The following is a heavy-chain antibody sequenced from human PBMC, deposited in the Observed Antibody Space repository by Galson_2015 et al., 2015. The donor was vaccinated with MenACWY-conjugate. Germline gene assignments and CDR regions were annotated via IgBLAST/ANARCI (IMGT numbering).Heavy chain of an antibody. D-gene: IGHD5/OR15-5a*01. V-gene: IGHV3-23*01. Sequence: SLRLSCAVSGFTFRQYAMSWVRQAPGKGLEWVAIISDSGATTHYIDSVKGRFTISRDNSKNTLYLQMSRLRAEDTALYYCAKDVCMDVWGKGTPVAVSS. J-gene: IGHJ6*03. CDR2: ISDSGATT. CDR1: GFTFRQYA. CDR3: AKDVCMDV.